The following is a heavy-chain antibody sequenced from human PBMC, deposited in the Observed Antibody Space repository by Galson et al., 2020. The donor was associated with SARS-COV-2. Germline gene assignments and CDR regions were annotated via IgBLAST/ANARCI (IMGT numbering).Heavy chain of an antibody. V-gene: IGHV1-24*01. D-gene: IGHD6-19*01. CDR1: GYTLTELS. Sequence: GESLKISCKVSGYTLTELSMHWVRQAPGKGLEWMGGFDPEDGETIYAQKFQGRVTMTEDTSTDTAYMELSSLRSEDTAVYYCATGLAVAGTALAYYYYGMDVWGQGTTVTVSS. CDR2: FDPEDGET. J-gene: IGHJ6*02. CDR3: ATGLAVAGTALAYYYYGMDV.